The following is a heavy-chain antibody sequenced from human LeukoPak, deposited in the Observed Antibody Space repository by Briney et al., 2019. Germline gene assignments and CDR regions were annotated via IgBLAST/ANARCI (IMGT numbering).Heavy chain of an antibody. J-gene: IGHJ4*02. V-gene: IGHV3-7*05. CDR3: VRDGIRDIPGIITIRYDY. CDR1: AFTFSVYW. Sequence: GSLRLSCSASAFTFSVYWMTWVRQAPGKGLEWVATIKEDGSDKYYVDSVRGRFTISRDNAENSLYLQMNSLTAEDTALYYCVRDGIRDIPGIITIRYDYWGQGTLVTVSS. CDR2: IKEDGSDK. D-gene: IGHD3-10*01.